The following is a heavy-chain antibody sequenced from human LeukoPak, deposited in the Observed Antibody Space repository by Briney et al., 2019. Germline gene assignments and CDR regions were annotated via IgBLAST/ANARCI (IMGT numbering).Heavy chain of an antibody. CDR2: IIPNSGGT. V-gene: IGHV1-2*06. D-gene: IGHD4-17*01. J-gene: IGHJ4*02. Sequence: VASVKVSCNVSGYTFTGYYMHWVRQAPGQGLEWMGRIIPNSGGTNFAQRFQGRVTMTRDTSINTTYMELSRLRSDDTAVYYCARTSFGDYTYDYWGQGTLATVSS. CDR3: ARTSFGDYTYDY. CDR1: GYTFTGYY.